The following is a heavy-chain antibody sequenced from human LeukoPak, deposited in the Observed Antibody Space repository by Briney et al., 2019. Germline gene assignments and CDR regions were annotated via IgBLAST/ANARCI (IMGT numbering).Heavy chain of an antibody. CDR3: ARDTPHGQLWLD. J-gene: IGHJ4*02. CDR1: GFTFSSYW. CDR2: IKQDGSEK. D-gene: IGHD5-18*01. Sequence: GGSLRLSCAASGFTFSSYWMSWVRQAPGKGLEWVANIKQDGSEKYYVDSVKSRFTISRDNAKNSLYLQMNSLGAEDTAVYYCARDTPHGQLWLDWGQGTLVTVSS. V-gene: IGHV3-7*01.